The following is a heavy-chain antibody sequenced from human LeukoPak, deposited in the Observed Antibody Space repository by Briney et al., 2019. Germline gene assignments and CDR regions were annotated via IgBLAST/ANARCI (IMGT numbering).Heavy chain of an antibody. Sequence: PGGSLRLSCAASGFTFSSYGMHWVRQAPGKGLEWVAVISYDGSNKYYADSVKGRFTTSRDNSKNTLYLQMNSLRAEDTAVYYCARDLHPRLTGFFDYWGQGTLVTVSS. J-gene: IGHJ4*02. D-gene: IGHD3-16*01. CDR1: GFTFSSYG. CDR2: ISYDGSNK. CDR3: ARDLHPRLTGFFDY. V-gene: IGHV3-30*12.